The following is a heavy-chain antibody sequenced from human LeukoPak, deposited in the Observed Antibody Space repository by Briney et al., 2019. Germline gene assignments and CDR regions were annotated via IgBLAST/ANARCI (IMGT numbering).Heavy chain of an antibody. CDR2: ISPSGGST. V-gene: IGHV1-46*01. J-gene: IGHJ4*02. CDR3: ATGNRVVAATTFDY. D-gene: IGHD2-15*01. Sequence: RASVKVSCKAFGYTFTSNYMHWVRQAPGQGPEWMGVISPSGGSTTYAQKFQGRVTLTRDMSTSTVYMELSSLRSEDTAVYYCATGNRVVAATTFDYWGQGTLVTVSS. CDR1: GYTFTSNY.